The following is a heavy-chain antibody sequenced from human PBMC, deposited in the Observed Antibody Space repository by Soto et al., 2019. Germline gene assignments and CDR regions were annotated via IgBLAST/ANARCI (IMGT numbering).Heavy chain of an antibody. CDR2: ISYDGSNK. J-gene: IGHJ6*02. Sequence: QVQLVESGGGVVQPGRSLRLSCEASGFTFSSYAMHWVRQAPGKGLEWVAVISYDGSNKYYADSVKGRFTISRDNSKNTLYLQMNSLRADDTAVYYCARDRIAAAGRKYYCMAVCGQGTTVTVSS. CDR3: ARDRIAAAGRKYYCMAV. D-gene: IGHD6-13*01. V-gene: IGHV3-30-3*01. CDR1: GFTFSSYA.